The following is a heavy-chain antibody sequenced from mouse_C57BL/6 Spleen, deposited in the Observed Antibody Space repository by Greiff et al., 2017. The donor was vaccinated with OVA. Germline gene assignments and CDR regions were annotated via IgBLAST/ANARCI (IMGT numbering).Heavy chain of an antibody. CDR1: GFSLTSYG. CDR3: ARRGITTGPYAMDY. D-gene: IGHD2-4*01. Sequence: VQLQESGPGLVQPSQSLSITCTVSGFSLTSYGVHWVRQSPGKGLEWLGVIWSGGSTDYNAAFISRLSISKDNSKSQVFFKMNSLQADDTAIYYCARRGITTGPYAMDYWGQGTSVTVSS. J-gene: IGHJ4*01. V-gene: IGHV2-2*01. CDR2: IWSGGST.